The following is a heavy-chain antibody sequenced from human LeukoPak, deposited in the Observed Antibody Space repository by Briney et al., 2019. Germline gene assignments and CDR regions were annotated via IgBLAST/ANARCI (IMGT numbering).Heavy chain of an antibody. Sequence: GGSLRLSCAASGFTVSSNYMSWVRQAPGKGLEWVSAISGSGGSTYYADSVKGRFTISRDNSKNTLYLQMNSLRAEDTAVYYCAKVPGWSRALDIWGQGTMVTVSS. V-gene: IGHV3-23*01. D-gene: IGHD2-15*01. CDR2: ISGSGGST. CDR3: AKVPGWSRALDI. CDR1: GFTVSSNY. J-gene: IGHJ3*02.